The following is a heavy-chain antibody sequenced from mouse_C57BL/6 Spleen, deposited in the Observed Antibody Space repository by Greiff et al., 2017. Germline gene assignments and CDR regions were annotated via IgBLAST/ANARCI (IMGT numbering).Heavy chain of an antibody. CDR1: GFTFTDYY. J-gene: IGHJ2*01. CDR2: IRNKANGYTT. D-gene: IGHD1-1*01. V-gene: IGHV7-3*01. CDR3: ARWGYYYGSTSYYFDY. Sequence: EVQRVESGGGLVQPGGSLSLSCAASGFTFTDYYMSWVRQPPGKALEWLGFIRNKANGYTTEYSASVKGRFTISRDNSQSILYLQMNALRAEDSATYYCARWGYYYGSTSYYFDYWGQGTTLTVSS.